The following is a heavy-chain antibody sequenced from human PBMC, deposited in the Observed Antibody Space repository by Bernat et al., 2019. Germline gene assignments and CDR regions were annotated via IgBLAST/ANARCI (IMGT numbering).Heavy chain of an antibody. CDR3: ARGSASAWTDDAFDI. CDR1: GFSFSSYW. J-gene: IGHJ3*02. V-gene: IGHV3-74*01. D-gene: IGHD6-19*01. CDR2: INGDGVRT. Sequence: EVQLVESGGGLVQPGGSLRVSCAASGFSFSSYWMHWVRQAPGEGLVWVSCINGDGVRTRDADSVKGRFTISRDNDKETLYLRMNSLRAEDTAVYYCARGSASAWTDDAFDIWGQGTVVTVSS.